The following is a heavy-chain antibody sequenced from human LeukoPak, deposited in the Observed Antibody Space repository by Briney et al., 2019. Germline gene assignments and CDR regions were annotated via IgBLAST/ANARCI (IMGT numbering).Heavy chain of an antibody. CDR3: ARRGWYSEKWYYFDY. Sequence: PGGSLRLSCAASGFTFSRHWMHWVRQVPGKGLMWVARINSGGSSASYGPSVQGRFTISRDNAMNTLFLQMNSLRVEDTAVYYCARRGWYSEKWYYFDYWGQGTLVTVSS. CDR1: GFTFSRHW. D-gene: IGHD6-19*01. J-gene: IGHJ4*02. CDR2: INSGGSSA. V-gene: IGHV3-74*01.